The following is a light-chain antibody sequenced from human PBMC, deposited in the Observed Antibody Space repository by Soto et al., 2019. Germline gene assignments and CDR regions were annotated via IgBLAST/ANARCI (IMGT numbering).Light chain of an antibody. CDR1: SSDVGGYNY. CDR2: EVT. J-gene: IGLJ1*01. V-gene: IGLV2-8*01. CDR3: SSYADSNSYF. Sequence: QSVLTQPTSASGSPGQSVTISCTGTSSDVGGYNYVYWYQQHPGKAPKLMIYEVTKRPSGVPDRFSGSKSGNTASLTVSGLQAEDEADYYCSSYADSNSYFFGTGTKLTVL.